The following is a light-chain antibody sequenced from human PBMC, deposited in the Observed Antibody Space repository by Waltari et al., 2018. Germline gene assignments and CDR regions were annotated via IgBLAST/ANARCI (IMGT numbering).Light chain of an antibody. CDR3: QQLHTYPPWT. J-gene: IGKJ1*01. CDR1: QGIGIF. CDR2: SAS. V-gene: IGKV1-9*01. Sequence: DVQLTHSPSFVSASVGDRVTITCRASQGIGIFLAWYQQKPGTAPKLLIFSASTLQTGVPSRFGGSGSWTDFTLTISNLQPEDFATYYYQQLHTYPPWTFGPGTRVEMK.